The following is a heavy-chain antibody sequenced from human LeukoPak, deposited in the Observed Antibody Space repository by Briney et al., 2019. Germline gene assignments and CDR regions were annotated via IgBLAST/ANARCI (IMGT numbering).Heavy chain of an antibody. CDR3: AKDRVMVRGAHYMDV. V-gene: IGHV3-48*04. D-gene: IGHD3-10*01. CDR1: GFTFTSYG. CDR2: ISSSSTTI. J-gene: IGHJ6*03. Sequence: GGSLRLSCAASGFTFTSYGMTWVRQAPGKGLEWVSYISSSSTTIYYADSVKGRFTISRDNAKNSLFLQMNSLRAEDTAVYYCAKDRVMVRGAHYMDVWGKGTTVTISS.